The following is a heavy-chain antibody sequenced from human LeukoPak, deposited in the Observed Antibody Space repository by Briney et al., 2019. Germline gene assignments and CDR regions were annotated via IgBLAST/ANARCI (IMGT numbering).Heavy chain of an antibody. Sequence: SWETLSLTCAVYGGSFSDYYWSWLRQPPGKGLEWIGEINHSGNTYYNPSLKSRVTVSVDTSKNQFSLKLDSVTAADTAVYYCARTVGIVVIPGVQEDAYFDNWGQGTLVTVSS. CDR1: GGSFSDYY. D-gene: IGHD2-2*01. J-gene: IGHJ4*02. V-gene: IGHV4-34*01. CDR3: ARTVGIVVIPGVQEDAYFDN. CDR2: INHSGNT.